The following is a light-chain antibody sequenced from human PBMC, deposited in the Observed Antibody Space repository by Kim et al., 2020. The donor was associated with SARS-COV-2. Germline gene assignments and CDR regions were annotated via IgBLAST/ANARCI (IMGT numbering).Light chain of an antibody. CDR2: QDS. Sequence: SVSPRQTARITCSGDKLGDKYACWYQQKPGQSPVLVIYQDSKRPSGIPERFSGSNSGNTATLTISGTQAMDEADYYCQAWDSSTVVFGGGTQLTVL. CDR3: QAWDSSTVV. V-gene: IGLV3-1*01. CDR1: KLGDKY. J-gene: IGLJ2*01.